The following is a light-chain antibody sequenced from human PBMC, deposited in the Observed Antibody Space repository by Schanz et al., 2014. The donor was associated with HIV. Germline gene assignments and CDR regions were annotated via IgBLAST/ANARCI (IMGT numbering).Light chain of an antibody. CDR3: SSYTSSSSVV. CDR1: SSDFSRSDY. J-gene: IGLJ2*01. CDR2: DVF. Sequence: QSALTQPASVSGSPGQSITISCTSTSSDFSRSDYVCWYQHHPGKAPKLLVYDVFVRPSGVSDRFSGSKSGNTASLTISGLQPEDGADYFCSSYTSSSSVVFGGGTKLTVL. V-gene: IGLV2-14*03.